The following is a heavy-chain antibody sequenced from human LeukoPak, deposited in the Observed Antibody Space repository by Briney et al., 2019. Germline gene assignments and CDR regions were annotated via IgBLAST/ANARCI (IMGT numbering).Heavy chain of an antibody. CDR1: GFTFSSYG. J-gene: IGHJ4*02. D-gene: IGHD2-8*01. V-gene: IGHV3-30*18. Sequence: PGGSLRLSCAASGFTFSSYGMHWVRQAPGKGLEWVAVISYDGSNKYYADSVKGRFTISRDNSKNTLYLQMNSLRAEDTAVYYCAKSGYCTNGVCFDYWGQGTLVTVSS. CDR2: ISYDGSNK. CDR3: AKSGYCTNGVCFDY.